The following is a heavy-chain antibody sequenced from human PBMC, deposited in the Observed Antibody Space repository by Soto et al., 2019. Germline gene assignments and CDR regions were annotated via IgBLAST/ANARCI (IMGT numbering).Heavy chain of an antibody. CDR2: VYYNENT. V-gene: IGHV4-39*01. D-gene: IGHD3-10*01. J-gene: IGHJ5*02. CDR1: GGSISSFAYY. Sequence: SETVSLTCTVSGGSISSFAYYWGWIRQPPGKGLEWIGTVYYNENTYYNPSLKSRLTISVDTAKNQFSLNLRSVTAADTAIYFCARRERYYGSPGWFDPWGQATLVTVSS. CDR3: ARRERYYGSPGWFDP.